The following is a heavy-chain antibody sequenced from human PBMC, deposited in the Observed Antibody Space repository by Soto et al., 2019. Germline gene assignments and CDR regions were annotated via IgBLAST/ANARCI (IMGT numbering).Heavy chain of an antibody. CDR3: ARSPNYYYYMDV. Sequence: QVQLVQSGAEVKKPGASVKVSCKASGYTFSTYGISWVRQAPGQGLEWMGWISVYNGNTKYAQKLQGRVTMTADTSTSTAYMELRSLRSDDTAMYYCARSPNYYYYMDVWGKGTTVTVSS. CDR2: ISVYNGNT. J-gene: IGHJ6*03. V-gene: IGHV1-18*01. CDR1: GYTFSTYG.